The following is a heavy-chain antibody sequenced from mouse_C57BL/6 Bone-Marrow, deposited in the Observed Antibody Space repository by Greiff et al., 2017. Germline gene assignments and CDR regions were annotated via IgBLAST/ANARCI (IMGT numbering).Heavy chain of an antibody. V-gene: IGHV1-54*01. J-gene: IGHJ4*01. CDR1: GYAFTNYL. D-gene: IGHD1-1*01. CDR2: INPGSGGT. CDR3: TRGGLRGMDY. Sequence: VKLMESGAELVRPGTSVKVSCKASGYAFTNYLIEWVKQRPGQGLEWIGVINPGSGGTNYNEKFKGKATLTADQSSSTAYMQLRSLTSEDAAVYFCTRGGLRGMDYWGQGTSVTVSS.